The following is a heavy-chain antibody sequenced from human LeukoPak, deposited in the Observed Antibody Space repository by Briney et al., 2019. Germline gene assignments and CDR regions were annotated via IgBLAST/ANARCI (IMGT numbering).Heavy chain of an antibody. CDR3: ASASYYDSSGSLDY. Sequence: GGSLRLSCAASGFTVSSNFMSWVRQAPGKGLEWVAVIWYDGSNKYYADSVKGRFTISRDNSKNTLYLQMNSLRAEDTAVYYCASASYYDSSGSLDYWGQGTLVTVSS. J-gene: IGHJ4*02. CDR2: IWYDGSNK. CDR1: GFTVSSNF. D-gene: IGHD3-22*01. V-gene: IGHV3-33*08.